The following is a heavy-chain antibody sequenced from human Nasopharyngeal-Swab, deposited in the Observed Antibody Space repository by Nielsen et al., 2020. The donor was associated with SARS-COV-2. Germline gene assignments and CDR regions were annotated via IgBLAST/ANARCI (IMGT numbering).Heavy chain of an antibody. CDR2: IKQDGSEK. CDR1: GFRFSTYW. J-gene: IGHJ6*03. V-gene: IGHV3-7*03. Sequence: GESLKISCAASGFRFSTYWMTWVRQAPGKGLEWVANIKQDGSEKYYVDSVKGRFTVSRDNPKNLLYLQVNSLRAEDTAVYYCARQGVFVPAYFHQYYMDVWGKGTTVTVSS. D-gene: IGHD3-16*02. CDR3: ARQGVFVPAYFHQYYMDV.